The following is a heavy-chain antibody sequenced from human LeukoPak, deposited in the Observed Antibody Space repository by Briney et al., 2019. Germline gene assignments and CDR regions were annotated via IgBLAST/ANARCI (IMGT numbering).Heavy chain of an antibody. CDR3: AKGSSYGFDY. J-gene: IGHJ4*02. D-gene: IGHD5-18*01. V-gene: IGHV3-48*04. CDR1: GFTFSSYS. CDR2: ISTSSSTI. Sequence: GGSLRLSCAASGFTFSSYSMNWVRQAPGKGLEWISYISTSSSTIFYADSAKGRLTISRDNAKNALYVHMNSLRAEDTAVYYCAKGSSYGFDYWGQGTLVTVSS.